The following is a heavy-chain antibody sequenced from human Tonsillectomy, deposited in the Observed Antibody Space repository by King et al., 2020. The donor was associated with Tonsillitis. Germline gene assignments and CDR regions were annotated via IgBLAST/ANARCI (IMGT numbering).Heavy chain of an antibody. CDR3: ARGTGYCSSTSCYDWFDP. V-gene: IGHV3-13*01. Sequence: VQLVESGGGLVQPGGSLRLSCAASGFTFSSYDMHWVRQATGKGLEWVSAIGTAGDTYYPGSVKGRFTISRENAKNSLYLQMNSLRAGDTAVYYCARGTGYCSSTSCYDWFDPWGQGTLVTVS. CDR1: GFTFSSYD. J-gene: IGHJ5*02. CDR2: IGTAGDT. D-gene: IGHD2-2*01.